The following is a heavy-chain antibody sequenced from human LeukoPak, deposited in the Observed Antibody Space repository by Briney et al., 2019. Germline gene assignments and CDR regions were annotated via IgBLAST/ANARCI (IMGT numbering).Heavy chain of an antibody. CDR3: AGGDSSSWIDY. Sequence: PSETLSLTCTVSGGSISSYYWSWIRQPPGKGLEWIGYIYYSGSTNYNPSLKSRVTISVDTSKNQFSLKLSSVTAADTAVYYCAGGDSSSWIDYWGQGTLVTVSS. CDR1: GGSISSYY. J-gene: IGHJ4*02. V-gene: IGHV4-59*01. CDR2: IYYSGST. D-gene: IGHD6-13*01.